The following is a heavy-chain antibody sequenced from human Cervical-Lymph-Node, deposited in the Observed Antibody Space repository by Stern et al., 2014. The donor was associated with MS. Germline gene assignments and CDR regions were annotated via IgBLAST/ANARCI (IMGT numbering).Heavy chain of an antibody. D-gene: IGHD3-3*01. CDR1: GVSLVTSGVR. J-gene: IGHJ4*02. V-gene: IGHV2-70*04. CDR3: ARMMGSGYRHYFDY. Sequence: QITLKESGPALVKPTQTLTLTCTFSGVSLVTSGVRVSWIRQPPGKALEWLALIDYTYQTFYNSSLMTRLTISKDPSKTQVFLTITNVDPVDTATYYCARMMGSGYRHYFDYWGQGTPVTVS. CDR2: IDYTYQT.